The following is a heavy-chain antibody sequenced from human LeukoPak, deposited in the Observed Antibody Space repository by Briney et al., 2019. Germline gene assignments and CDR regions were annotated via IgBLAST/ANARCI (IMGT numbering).Heavy chain of an antibody. V-gene: IGHV1-2*02. CDR3: ARGVRLLPTK. D-gene: IGHD3-22*01. CDR1: GYTFTGHF. Sequence: ASVKVSCKASGYTFTGHFLHWVRQAPGQGLERMGWINPNSGGTNFAQKFQGRVTMTRDTSISTAYMDLSGLRSDDTAVYYCARGVRLLPTKWGQGTLVTVSS. J-gene: IGHJ4*02. CDR2: INPNSGGT.